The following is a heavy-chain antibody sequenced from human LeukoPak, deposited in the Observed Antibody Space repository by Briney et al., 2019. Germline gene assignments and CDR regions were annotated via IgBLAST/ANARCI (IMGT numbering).Heavy chain of an antibody. V-gene: IGHV1-46*01. Sequence: ASVKVSCRASGYTFTSYYMHWVRQAPGQGLEWMGIINSSGGSTSYAQKFQGRVTMTRDTSTSTVYMELSSLRSEDTAVYYCARVPLHWEYFDYSGQGTLVTVST. J-gene: IGHJ4*02. CDR1: GYTFTSYY. CDR2: INSSGGST. CDR3: ARVPLHWEYFDY. D-gene: IGHD1-26*01.